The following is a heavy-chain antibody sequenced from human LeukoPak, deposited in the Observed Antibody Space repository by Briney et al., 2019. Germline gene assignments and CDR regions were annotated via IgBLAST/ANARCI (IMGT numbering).Heavy chain of an antibody. Sequence: PSETLSLTCSVSGYSISSGYYWGWIRQPPGKGLEWIGTIRHSGSTNYNPSLKSRVTISVDTSKNQFSLKLSSVTAADTAVYYCARGRGLFDYWGQGTLVTVSS. CDR2: IRHSGST. J-gene: IGHJ4*02. CDR1: GYSISSGYY. D-gene: IGHD3-10*01. V-gene: IGHV4-38-2*02. CDR3: ARGRGLFDY.